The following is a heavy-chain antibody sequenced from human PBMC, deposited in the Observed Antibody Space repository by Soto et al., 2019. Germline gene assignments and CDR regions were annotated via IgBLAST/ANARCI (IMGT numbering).Heavy chain of an antibody. CDR3: ARGGTIWFGELPTDY. Sequence: ASVKVSCKASGYTFTSYGISWVRQAPGQGLERMGWISAYNGNTNYAQKLQGRVTMTTDTSTSTAYMELRSLRSDGTAVYYCARGGTIWFGELPTDYWGQGTLVTVSS. CDR2: ISAYNGNT. D-gene: IGHD3-10*01. CDR1: GYTFTSYG. J-gene: IGHJ4*02. V-gene: IGHV1-18*04.